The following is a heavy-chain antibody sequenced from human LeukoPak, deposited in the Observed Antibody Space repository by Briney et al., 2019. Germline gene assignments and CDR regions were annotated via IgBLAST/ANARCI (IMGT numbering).Heavy chain of an antibody. CDR3: ARDRSDSGDYVPLDN. Sequence: GASVKVSCKASGYTFTSYGISWLRQAPGQGLEWMGWINPYNANTNYAQKLQGRVIMTTDTSTSTAYMGVRSLRSDDTAVYYCARDRSDSGDYVPLDNWGQGTLVTVSS. D-gene: IGHD4-17*01. V-gene: IGHV1-18*01. CDR1: GYTFTSYG. J-gene: IGHJ4*02. CDR2: INPYNANT.